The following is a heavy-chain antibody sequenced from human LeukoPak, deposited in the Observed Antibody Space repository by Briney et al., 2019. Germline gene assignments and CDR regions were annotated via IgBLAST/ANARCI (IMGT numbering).Heavy chain of an antibody. Sequence: SETLSLTCAVSGGSISSGGYSWSWIRQPPGKGLEWIGYIYHSGSTYYNPSLKSRVTISVDRSKNQFSLKLSSVTAADTAVYYCARAVSGRFDYWGQGTLVTVSS. J-gene: IGHJ4*02. CDR1: GGSISSGGYS. CDR2: IYHSGST. V-gene: IGHV4-30-2*01. CDR3: ARAVSGRFDY. D-gene: IGHD6-19*01.